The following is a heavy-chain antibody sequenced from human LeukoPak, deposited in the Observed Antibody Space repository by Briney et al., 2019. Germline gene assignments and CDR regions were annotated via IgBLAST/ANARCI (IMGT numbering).Heavy chain of an antibody. V-gene: IGHV3-15*01. CDR2: LKSKTHDETT. CDR1: GFTFTNAW. J-gene: IGHJ4*02. Sequence: GGSLRLSCAASGFTFTNAWMAWVRQAPGKGLDWVGRLKSKTHDETTDYAAPVKGRFTISRDDSKNTVYLQMNSLKTEDTAVYYCTIGAYYYGSDSYRGYYFDYWGQGTLVTVSS. D-gene: IGHD3-10*01. CDR3: TIGAYYYGSDSYRGYYFDY.